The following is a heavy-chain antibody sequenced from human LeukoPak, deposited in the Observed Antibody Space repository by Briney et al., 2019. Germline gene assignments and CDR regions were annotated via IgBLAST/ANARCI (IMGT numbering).Heavy chain of an antibody. Sequence: SSETLSLTCTVSGGSISSYYWSWIRQPAGKGLEWIGRIYTSGSTNYNPSLKSRVTMSVDTSKNQFSLKLSSVTAADTAVYYCARDMYSSGWYWYYFDYWGQGTLVTVSS. CDR1: GGSISSYY. J-gene: IGHJ4*02. CDR2: IYTSGST. D-gene: IGHD6-19*01. CDR3: ARDMYSSGWYWYYFDY. V-gene: IGHV4-4*07.